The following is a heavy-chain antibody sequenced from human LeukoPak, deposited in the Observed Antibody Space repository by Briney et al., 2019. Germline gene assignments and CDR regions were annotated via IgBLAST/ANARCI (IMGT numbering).Heavy chain of an antibody. Sequence: SCKASGYTFTGYYMHWVRQAPGKGLEWVAFIRYDGSNKFYADSVKGRFTISRDNPRNTLYLQMNSLRAEDTAMYHCAKEWELTYWGQGTLVTVSS. CDR2: IRYDGSNK. V-gene: IGHV3-30*02. D-gene: IGHD1-26*01. CDR3: AKEWELTY. CDR1: GYTFTGYY. J-gene: IGHJ4*02.